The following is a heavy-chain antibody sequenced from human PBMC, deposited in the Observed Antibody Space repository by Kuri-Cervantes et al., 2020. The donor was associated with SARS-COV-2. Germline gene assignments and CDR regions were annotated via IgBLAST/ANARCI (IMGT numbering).Heavy chain of an antibody. J-gene: IGHJ6*02. CDR2: ISNDGRTE. CDR1: GFTVSSHV. CDR3: ARDPHGMDV. Sequence: GESLKISCAASGFTVSSHVMHWVRQAPGKGLEWVTVISNDGRTEHYADSVKGRFTISRDKAKNTLYLRMNRLRPEDTAVYYCARDPHGMDVWGQGTMVTVSS. V-gene: IGHV3-30*04.